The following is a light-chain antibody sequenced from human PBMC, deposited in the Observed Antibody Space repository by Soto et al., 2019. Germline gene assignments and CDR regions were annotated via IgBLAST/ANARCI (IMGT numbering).Light chain of an antibody. CDR3: QQSYSTPHT. V-gene: IGKV1-39*01. J-gene: IGKJ2*01. Sequence: DIQMTQSPSSLSSSVGDRVIISCRASQTISRYLNWYQQKPGKAPKLLTYLISSLQSGVPSRFTGSGSGTDFTLTISSLQPEDFATYYCQQSYSTPHTFGQGTKLEI. CDR1: QTISRY. CDR2: LIS.